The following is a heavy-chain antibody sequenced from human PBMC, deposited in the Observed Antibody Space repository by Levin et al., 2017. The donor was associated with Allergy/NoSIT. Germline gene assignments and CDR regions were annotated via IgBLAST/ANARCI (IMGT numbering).Heavy chain of an antibody. V-gene: IGHV3-48*02. CDR2: ISSSSSTI. D-gene: IGHD3-10*01. CDR1: GFTFRSYS. J-gene: IGHJ4*02. Sequence: PGGSLRLSCAASGFTFRSYSMNWVRQAPGKGLEWVSYISSSSSTIYYADSVKGRFTISRDNAKNSLYLQMNSLRDEDTAVYYCARASRGLWFGELLSDYWGQGTLVTVSS. CDR3: ARASRGLWFGELLSDY.